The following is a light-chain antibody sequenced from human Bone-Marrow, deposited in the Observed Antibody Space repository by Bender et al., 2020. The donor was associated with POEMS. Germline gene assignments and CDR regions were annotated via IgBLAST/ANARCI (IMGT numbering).Light chain of an antibody. Sequence: QSALTQPASVSGSPGQSITFSCTGTYTDVGAYDYVSWYQQHPGKAPKLVIYDVSNRPSGVSNRFSGSKSDNTASLTISGLQAEDEADFYCCSYAGSSIWVFGGGTKLTVL. J-gene: IGLJ3*02. V-gene: IGLV2-23*02. CDR3: CSYAGSSIWV. CDR1: YTDVGAYDY. CDR2: DVS.